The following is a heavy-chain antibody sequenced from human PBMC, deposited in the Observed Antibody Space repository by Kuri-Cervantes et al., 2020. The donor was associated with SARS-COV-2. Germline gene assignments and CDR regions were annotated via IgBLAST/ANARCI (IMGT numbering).Heavy chain of an antibody. D-gene: IGHD3-22*01. V-gene: IGHV3-21*04. J-gene: IGHJ4*02. CDR3: AKDWSYYDSSGYFDY. Sequence: GGSLRLSCAASGFTFSSYSMNWVRQAPGKGLEWVSSISSSSSYINYSDSLKGRFTISRDNAKNSLYLQMNSLRAEDMALYYCAKDWSYYDSSGYFDYWGQGTLVTVSS. CDR1: GFTFSSYS. CDR2: ISSSSSYI.